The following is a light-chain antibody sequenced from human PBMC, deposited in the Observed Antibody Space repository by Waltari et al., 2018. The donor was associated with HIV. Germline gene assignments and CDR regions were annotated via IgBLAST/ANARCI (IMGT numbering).Light chain of an antibody. CDR1: EIVTSF. CDR3: LQRSNWPFFT. CDR2: DAS. V-gene: IGKV3-11*01. Sequence: EIVLTQSPATLSLSPGDRATLSCRAREIVTSFLAWYQQKPGQAHRLLIYDASSRAMGIPARVSGSGSGTDFTLTISSLEAEDFAVYYCLQRSNWPFFTGGPGTKVEIK. J-gene: IGKJ3*01.